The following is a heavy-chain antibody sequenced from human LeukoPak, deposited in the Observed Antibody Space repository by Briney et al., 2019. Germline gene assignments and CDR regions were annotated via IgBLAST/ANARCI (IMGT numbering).Heavy chain of an antibody. V-gene: IGHV1-46*01. D-gene: IGHD3-10*01. CDR3: ARANGGGLDY. Sequence: GASVKVSCKTSGYTFSTYYMHWVRQAPGQGLEWLGIIHPTDGSTSYTQKIQGGVTMSRDTATGTVYLELSSLRSEDTAVYWCARANGGGLDYWGQGTLITVSS. CDR2: IHPTDGST. J-gene: IGHJ4*02. CDR1: GYTFSTYY.